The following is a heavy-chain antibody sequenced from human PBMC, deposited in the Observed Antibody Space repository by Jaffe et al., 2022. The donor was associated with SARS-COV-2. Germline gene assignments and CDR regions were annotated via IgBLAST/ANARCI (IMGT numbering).Heavy chain of an antibody. D-gene: IGHD2-2*01. V-gene: IGHV3-74*01. Sequence: EVQLVNSGGGSVQPGGSLRLSCAASGFTFSDHWMHWVRLVPGKGPVWVSRIDIDGSTTDYADSVKGRFTISRDNAKNTLFLQMNSLRAEDTAVYYCARGGTRYCSGTSCYWGDYWGQGTLVTVSS. J-gene: IGHJ4*02. CDR2: IDIDGSTT. CDR3: ARGGTRYCSGTSCYWGDY. CDR1: GFTFSDHW.